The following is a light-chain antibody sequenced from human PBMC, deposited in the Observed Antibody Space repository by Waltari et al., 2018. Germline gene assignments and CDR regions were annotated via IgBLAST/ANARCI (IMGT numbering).Light chain of an antibody. CDR3: QQSYSTWT. V-gene: IGKV1-39*01. CDR1: QTISNY. Sequence: DVQMTQSPSSLSASVGDRVTITCRTSQTISNYLHWYQHKPGKAPKLLIYSASILQNGVPSSFSGNGSGTDFTLTINTLHPEDFATYYCQQSYSTWTFGQGTKVEIK. CDR2: SAS. J-gene: IGKJ1*01.